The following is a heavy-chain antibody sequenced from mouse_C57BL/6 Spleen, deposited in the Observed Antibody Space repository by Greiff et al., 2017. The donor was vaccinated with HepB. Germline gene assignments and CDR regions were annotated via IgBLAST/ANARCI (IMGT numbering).Heavy chain of an antibody. D-gene: IGHD2-4*01. CDR1: GYTFTDYY. Sequence: EVQLQQSGPELVKPGASVKISCKASGYTFTDYYMNWVKQSHGKSLEWIGDINPNNGGTSYNQKFKGKATLTVDKSSSTAYMELRSLTSEDSAVCYWARRVGIIRDYDREGYFEYWGQGTTLTVSS. J-gene: IGHJ2*01. CDR3: ARRVGIIRDYDREGYFEY. CDR2: INPNNGGT. V-gene: IGHV1-26*01.